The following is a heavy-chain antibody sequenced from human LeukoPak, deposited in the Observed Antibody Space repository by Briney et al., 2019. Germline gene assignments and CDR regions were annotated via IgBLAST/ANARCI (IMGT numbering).Heavy chain of an antibody. CDR3: AREALSLARAYYFDY. CDR2: ITSNGGST. Sequence: PGGSLTLSCAASGFTFSSYPMHWVRQAPGKGLEYVSAITSNGGSTDYASSVKGRFTISRDNSKNTLYLQMGSLRADDMAVYYCAREALSLARAYYFDYWGQGTLVTVSS. D-gene: IGHD3-16*01. J-gene: IGHJ4*02. V-gene: IGHV3-64*01. CDR1: GFTFSSYP.